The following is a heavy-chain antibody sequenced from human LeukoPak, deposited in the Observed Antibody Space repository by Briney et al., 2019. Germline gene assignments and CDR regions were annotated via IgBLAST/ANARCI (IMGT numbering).Heavy chain of an antibody. CDR1: GGSLRGHF. V-gene: IGHV4-59*11. D-gene: IGHD3-9*01. CDR2: IHSSGST. CDR3: ARDPGDTDWYNFDF. J-gene: IGHJ4*02. Sequence: PSDTLPLTCSVSGGSLRGHFWSWFRPPPGKGLANIGYIHSSGSTNYNPSYKSRVTVSLEMSKNQFSLSFSSVTAADTAVYYCARDPGDTDWYNFDFWGQGILVTVSS.